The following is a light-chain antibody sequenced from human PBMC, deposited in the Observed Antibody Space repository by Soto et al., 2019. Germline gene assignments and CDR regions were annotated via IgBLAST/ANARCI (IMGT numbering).Light chain of an antibody. CDR1: SSNIGAGYD. CDR2: GNS. J-gene: IGLJ2*01. V-gene: IGLV1-40*01. CDR3: LSYGGRDNLI. Sequence: QSVLTQPPSVSGAPGQRVTISCTGSSSNIGAGYDVHWYQQLPGTAPKLLIYGNSNRPSGVPDRFSGSKSGTSASLAITGLQAEDEADYYCLSYGGRDNLIFGGGTKLTVL.